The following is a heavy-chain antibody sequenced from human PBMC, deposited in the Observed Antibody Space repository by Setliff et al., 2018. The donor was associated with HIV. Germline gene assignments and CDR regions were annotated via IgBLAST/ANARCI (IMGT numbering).Heavy chain of an antibody. CDR2: IIPIFGTA. CDR1: GGTFSTYP. V-gene: IGHV1-69*05. D-gene: IGHD3-10*01. CDR3: ARARYGSGSSRWFDP. Sequence: SVKVSCKASGGTFSTYPINWVRQAPGQGLEWMGGIIPIFGTANYAQKFQGRVTMTRDTSTSTVYMELSSLRSEDTAVYYCARARYGSGSSRWFDPWGQGTLVTVSS. J-gene: IGHJ5*02.